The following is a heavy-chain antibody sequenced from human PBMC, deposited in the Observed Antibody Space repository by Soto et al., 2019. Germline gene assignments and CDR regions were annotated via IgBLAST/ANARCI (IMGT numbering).Heavy chain of an antibody. D-gene: IGHD2-15*01. CDR1: GFTFSSYG. J-gene: IGHJ4*02. CDR3: AKDLGYCSGGSCFYFDY. CDR2: ISYDGSNK. Sequence: QVQLVESGGGVVQPGRSLRLSCAASGFTFSSYGMHWVRQAPGKGLEWVAVISYDGSNKYYADSVKGRFTISRDNSKNTLYLQMNSLRAEDTAVYYCAKDLGYCSGGSCFYFDYWGQGTLVTVSS. V-gene: IGHV3-30*18.